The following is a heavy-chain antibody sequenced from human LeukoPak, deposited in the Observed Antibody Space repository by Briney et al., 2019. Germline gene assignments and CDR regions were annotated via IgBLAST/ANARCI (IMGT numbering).Heavy chain of an antibody. Sequence: SETLSLTCAVSGYSISSGYYWGWIRQPPGKGLEWIGSIYHSGSTYYNPSLKSRVTISVDTSKNQFSLKLSSVTAADTAVYYCATTTPEHDSSSCFYYYYYYMDVWGKGTTVTVSS. CDR2: IYHSGST. D-gene: IGHD6-13*01. CDR1: GYSISSGYY. CDR3: ATTTPEHDSSSCFYYYYYYMDV. J-gene: IGHJ6*03. V-gene: IGHV4-38-2*01.